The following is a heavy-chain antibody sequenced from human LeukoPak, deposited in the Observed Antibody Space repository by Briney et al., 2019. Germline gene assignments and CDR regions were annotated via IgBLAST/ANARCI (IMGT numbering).Heavy chain of an antibody. D-gene: IGHD3-9*01. CDR1: GYTFTSYG. CDR3: ALYDILTGYYTGLDYFDY. Sequence: ASVKVSCKASGYTFTSYGISWVRQAPGQGLEWMGWISAYNGNTNYAQKLQGRVTMTTDTSTSTAYMELRSLRSDDTAVYYCALYDILTGYYTGLDYFDYWGQGTLVTVSS. CDR2: ISAYNGNT. V-gene: IGHV1-18*01. J-gene: IGHJ4*02.